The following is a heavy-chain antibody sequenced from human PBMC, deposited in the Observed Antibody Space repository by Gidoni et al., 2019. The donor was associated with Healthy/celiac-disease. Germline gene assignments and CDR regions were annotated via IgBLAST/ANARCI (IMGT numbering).Heavy chain of an antibody. CDR3: TRSAVAADRYYGMDV. V-gene: IGHV3-49*04. Sequence: EVQLVESGGGLVQPGRYLRLSCTASGFTFGDYARRWVRQAPGKGLEWVGFIRSKAYGGTTEYAASVKGRFTISRDDSKSIAYLQMNSLKTEDTAVYYCTRSAVAADRYYGMDVWGQGTTVTVSS. CDR1: GFTFGDYA. J-gene: IGHJ6*02. CDR2: IRSKAYGGTT. D-gene: IGHD6-19*01.